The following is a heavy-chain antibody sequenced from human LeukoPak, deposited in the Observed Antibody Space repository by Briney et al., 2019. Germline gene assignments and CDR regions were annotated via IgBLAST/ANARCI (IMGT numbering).Heavy chain of an antibody. V-gene: IGHV4-34*01. CDR3: ARAVRTPDSNYYYGMDV. D-gene: IGHD4-23*01. CDR1: GGSFSGYY. J-gene: IGHJ6*02. CDR2: INHSGST. Sequence: SETLSLTCAVYGGSFSGYYWSWIRQPPGKGLEWVGEINHSGSTNYNPSLKSRVTISVDTSKNQFSLKLSSVTAADTAVYYCARAVRTPDSNYYYGMDVWGQGTTVTVSS.